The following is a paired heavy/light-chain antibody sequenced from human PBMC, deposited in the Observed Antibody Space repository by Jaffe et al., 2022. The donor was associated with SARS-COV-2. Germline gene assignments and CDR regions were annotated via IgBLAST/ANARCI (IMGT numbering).Light chain of an antibody. Sequence: QSVLTQPPSASGTPGQRVTFSCSGSSSNIGSNTVNWYQQLPGTAPKLLIHSSNLRPSGVPDRFSGSKSGTSASLAISGLQSEDEADYYCAAWDDSLNGVVFGGGTKLTV. CDR1: SSNIGSNT. CDR3: AAWDDSLNGVV. V-gene: IGLV1-44*01. J-gene: IGLJ2*01. CDR2: SSN.
Heavy chain of an antibody. CDR1: GFTFSTYA. Sequence: QVQLVESGGAVVQPGRSLRLSCAASGFTFSTYAMHWVRQTPGKGLEWVAVISYDGSRKNYADSVKGRFTISRDNSKNTLNLQMNSLSVDDTAVYYCAREEMAVAITPPFDYWGQGALVTVSS. D-gene: IGHD3-22*01. CDR3: AREEMAVAITPPFDY. V-gene: IGHV3-30-3*01. CDR2: ISYDGSRK. J-gene: IGHJ4*02.